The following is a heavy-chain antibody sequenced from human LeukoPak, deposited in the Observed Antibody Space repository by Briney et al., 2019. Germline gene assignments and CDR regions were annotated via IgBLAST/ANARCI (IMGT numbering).Heavy chain of an antibody. CDR3: ARTGYGSGSFSWDY. D-gene: IGHD3-10*01. V-gene: IGHV3-53*01. CDR1: GFTVSSNY. CDR2: IYSGGST. J-gene: IGHJ4*02. Sequence: AGGSLRLSCAASGFTVSSNYMSWVRQAPGKGLEWVSVIYSGGSTYYADSVKGRFTISRDNSKNTLYLQMNSLRAEDTAVYYCARTGYGSGSFSWDYWGQGTLVTVSS.